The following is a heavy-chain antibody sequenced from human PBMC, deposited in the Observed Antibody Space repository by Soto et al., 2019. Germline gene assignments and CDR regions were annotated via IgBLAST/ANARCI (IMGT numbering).Heavy chain of an antibody. Sequence: SVKVSCKASGGTFSSYAISWVRQAPGQGLEWMGGIIPIFGTANYAQKFQGRVTITADESTSTAFMELSSLRSEDTAVYYCARSATEYSSSDYYYGMDVWGQGTTVTSP. D-gene: IGHD6-6*01. CDR1: GGTFSSYA. CDR3: ARSATEYSSSDYYYGMDV. J-gene: IGHJ6*02. V-gene: IGHV1-69*13. CDR2: IIPIFGTA.